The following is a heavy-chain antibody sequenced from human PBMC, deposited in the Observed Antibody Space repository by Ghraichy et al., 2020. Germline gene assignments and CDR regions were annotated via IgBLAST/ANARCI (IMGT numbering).Heavy chain of an antibody. Sequence: SQTLSLTCTVSGDSLNNYYWSWIRQAPGEGLEWIGSIYHNGRTKYNPSLKSRVTMSVDTSKNQFSLSLTSVTAADTAVFYCAKDQEWRASSSGFDPWGQGTLVSVSP. CDR1: GDSLNNYY. CDR3: AKDQEWRASSSGFDP. D-gene: IGHD2-2*01. V-gene: IGHV4-59*01. CDR2: IYHNGRT. J-gene: IGHJ5*02.